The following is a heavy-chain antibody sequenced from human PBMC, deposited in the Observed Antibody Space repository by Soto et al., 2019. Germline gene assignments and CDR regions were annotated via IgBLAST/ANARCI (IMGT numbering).Heavy chain of an antibody. Sequence: GGSLRLSCAASGFTFSSYAMSWVRQAPGKGLEWVSAISGSGGSTYYADSVKGRFTISRDKSKNTLYLQMNSLRAEDTAVYYCAKDLEKDIVVVVAATVDWFDPWGQGTLVTVSS. V-gene: IGHV3-23*01. J-gene: IGHJ5*02. CDR1: GFTFSSYA. D-gene: IGHD2-15*01. CDR3: AKDLEKDIVVVVAATVDWFDP. CDR2: ISGSGGST.